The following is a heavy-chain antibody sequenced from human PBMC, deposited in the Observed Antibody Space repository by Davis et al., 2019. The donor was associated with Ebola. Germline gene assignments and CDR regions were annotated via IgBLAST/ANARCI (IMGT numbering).Heavy chain of an antibody. V-gene: IGHV4-34*01. D-gene: IGHD3-3*01. CDR3: ARGGIRFLEWLSI. CDR1: GGSFSGYY. J-gene: IGHJ3*02. Sequence: GSLRLSCAVYGGSFSGYYWSWIRQPPGKGLEWIGEINHSGSTNYNPSLKSRVTISVDTSKNQFSLKLSSVTAADTAVYYCARGGIRFLEWLSIWGQGTMVTVSS. CDR2: INHSGST.